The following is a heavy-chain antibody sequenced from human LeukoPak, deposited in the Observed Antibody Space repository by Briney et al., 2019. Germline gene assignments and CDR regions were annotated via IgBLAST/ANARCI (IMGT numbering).Heavy chain of an antibody. CDR3: AKRTYAEYFQH. V-gene: IGHV3-23*01. CDR1: GFTFSSYG. Sequence: GGSLRLSCAASGFTFSSYGMSWVRQAPGKGLEWVSAISGSGGSTYYADSVKGRFTISRDNSKNTLHLQMNSLRAEDTAVYYCAKRTYAEYFQHWGQGTLVTVSS. CDR2: ISGSGGST. J-gene: IGHJ1*01.